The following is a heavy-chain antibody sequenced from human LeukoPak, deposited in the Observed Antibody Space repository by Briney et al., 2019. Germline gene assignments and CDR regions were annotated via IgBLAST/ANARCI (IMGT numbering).Heavy chain of an antibody. J-gene: IGHJ6*04. CDR1: GDSISSGGYY. CDR3: ARARGRSTAMDV. CDR2: IYYSGST. D-gene: IGHD3-16*01. V-gene: IGHV4-30-4*08. Sequence: ASQTLSLTCTVSGDSISSGGYYWNWVRQPPGKGLEWIGYIYYSGSTYYNPSLESRVTISTDKSKNQFSLKLNSVTAADTAVYFCARARGRSTAMDVWGKGTTVTVSS.